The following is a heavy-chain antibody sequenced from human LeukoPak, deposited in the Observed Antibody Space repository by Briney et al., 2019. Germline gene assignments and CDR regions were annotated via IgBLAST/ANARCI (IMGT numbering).Heavy chain of an antibody. J-gene: IGHJ1*01. CDR2: ISAYNNNT. D-gene: IGHD6-19*01. Sequence: ASVTVSCKASGFTFINYCILWERQAPGQGLEWMGWISAYNNNTNYAQKLQGRVTMTTDTSTSTAYMELTSLRSDDTAVYYCARGFPSSKPWLTISGRGGPVTL. V-gene: IGHV1-18*04. CDR3: ARGFPSSKPWLTISGR. CDR1: GFTFINYC.